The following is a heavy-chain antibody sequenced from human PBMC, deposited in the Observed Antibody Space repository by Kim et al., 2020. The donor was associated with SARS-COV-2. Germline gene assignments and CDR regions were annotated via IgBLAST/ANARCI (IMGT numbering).Heavy chain of an antibody. Sequence: GGSLRLSCAASGFTFSSYSMNWVRQAPGKGLEWVSSISSSSSYIYYADSVKGRFTISRDNAKNSLYLQMNSLRAEDTAVYYCARDRKYYDYVWGSYRRAGAFDIWGQGTMVTVSS. V-gene: IGHV3-21*01. D-gene: IGHD3-16*02. CDR1: GFTFSSYS. CDR2: ISSSSSYI. CDR3: ARDRKYYDYVWGSYRRAGAFDI. J-gene: IGHJ3*02.